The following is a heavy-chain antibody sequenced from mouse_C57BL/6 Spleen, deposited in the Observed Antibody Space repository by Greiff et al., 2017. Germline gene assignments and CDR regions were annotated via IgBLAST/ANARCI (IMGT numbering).Heavy chain of an antibody. Sequence: QVHVKQPGAELVKPGASVKMSCKASGYTFTSYWITWVKQRPGQGLEWIGDIYPGSGSTNYNEKFKSKATLTVDTSSSTAYMQLSSLTSEDSAVYCCARRSTVFAKDYWGQGTTLTVSS. V-gene: IGHV1-55*01. CDR3: ARRSTVFAKDY. CDR1: GYTFTSYW. CDR2: IYPGSGST. J-gene: IGHJ2*01. D-gene: IGHD1-1*01.